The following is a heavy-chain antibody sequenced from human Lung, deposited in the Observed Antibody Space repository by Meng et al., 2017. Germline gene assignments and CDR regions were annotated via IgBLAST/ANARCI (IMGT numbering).Heavy chain of an antibody. D-gene: IGHD4-11*01. CDR2: INHSGST. CDR3: ARGPTTMAHDFDY. J-gene: IGHJ4*02. Sequence: QVGAALLRPSETLSLTCVVSGGSFSDYYWSWILPPPGRGLEWIGEINHSGSTNYNPSLESRATISVDTSQNNLSLKLSSVTAADSAVYYCARGPTTMAHDFDYWGQGTLVTVSS. V-gene: IGHV4-34*01. CDR1: GGSFSDYY.